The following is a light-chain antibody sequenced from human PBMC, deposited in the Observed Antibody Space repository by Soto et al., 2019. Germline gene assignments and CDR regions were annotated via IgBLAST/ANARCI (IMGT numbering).Light chain of an antibody. CDR3: QQYYTSPPGT. V-gene: IGKV3-20*01. CDR2: EAS. CDR1: QNILNRY. Sequence: EIVLTQSPDTLSSSPGERATLSCRASQNILNRYLAWYQQKPGQAPRLLIYEASNRATGIRDRFSGSGFGIDCTITISRLEPEDFAVYYCQQYYTSPPGTFGQGTKVEIK. J-gene: IGKJ1*01.